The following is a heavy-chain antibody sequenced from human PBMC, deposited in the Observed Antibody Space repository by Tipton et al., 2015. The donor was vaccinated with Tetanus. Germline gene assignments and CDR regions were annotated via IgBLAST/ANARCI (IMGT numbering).Heavy chain of an antibody. J-gene: IGHJ2*01. Sequence: SLRLSCAASGFTFSGSAMHWVRQASGKGLEWVGRIRSKAYSYATSYAASVKGRFTISRDDSKNTAYQQMNTLKTEDTAVYYCTVPYGDYDYWYFDLWCRGTLVTVSS. CDR1: GFTFSGSA. V-gene: IGHV3-73*01. CDR3: TVPYGDYDYWYFDL. CDR2: IRSKAYSYAT. D-gene: IGHD4-17*01.